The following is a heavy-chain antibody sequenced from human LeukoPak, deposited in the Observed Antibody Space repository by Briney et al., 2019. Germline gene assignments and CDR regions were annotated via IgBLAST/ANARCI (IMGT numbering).Heavy chain of an antibody. Sequence: PSGSLTLTGAASGFTVTNFGLHWLRQAPGRGRVLVAIISHEGSKQYYADSVKSRVTISIDNSRNTLNLQMNSLRADDTAVYYCARDRNRSYFDYWGQGTLVTVSS. V-gene: IGHV3-33*05. CDR3: ARDRNRSYFDY. CDR1: GFTVTNFG. J-gene: IGHJ4*02. CDR2: ISHEGSKQ.